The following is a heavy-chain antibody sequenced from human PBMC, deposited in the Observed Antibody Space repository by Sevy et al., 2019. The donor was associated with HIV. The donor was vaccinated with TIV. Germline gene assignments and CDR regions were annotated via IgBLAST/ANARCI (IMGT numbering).Heavy chain of an antibody. CDR2: IYYSGST. CDR3: ARLYSSSWSDY. D-gene: IGHD6-13*01. CDR1: GGSISSSSYY. J-gene: IGHJ4*02. Sequence: SETLSLTCTVSGGSISSSSYYWGWIRQPPGKGLEWIGSIYYSGSTYYNPSLKSRVTISVDTSKNQFSLKLSSVTTADTAVYYCARLYSSSWSDYWGQGTLVTVSS. V-gene: IGHV4-39*01.